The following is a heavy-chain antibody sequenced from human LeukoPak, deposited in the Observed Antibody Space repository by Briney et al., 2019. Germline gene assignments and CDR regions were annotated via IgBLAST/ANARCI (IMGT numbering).Heavy chain of an antibody. V-gene: IGHV1-2*02. CDR1: GYTFTGYD. CDR2: INPNSGGT. D-gene: IGHD2-2*01. J-gene: IGHJ4*02. Sequence: GASVKVSGKASGYTFTGYDMHWVRQAPGQGLEGMGWINPNSGGTNYAQKFQGRVTMTRDTSISTAYMQLSRLRSDDTAVYYCARSSKPDYWGQGTLVTVSS. CDR3: ARSSKPDY.